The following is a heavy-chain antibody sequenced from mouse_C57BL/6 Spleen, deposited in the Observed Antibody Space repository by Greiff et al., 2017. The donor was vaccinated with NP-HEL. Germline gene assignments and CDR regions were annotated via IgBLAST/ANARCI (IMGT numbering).Heavy chain of an antibody. D-gene: IGHD2-4*01. CDR3: ARNYDYDVNYFDY. V-gene: IGHV1-4*01. Sequence: QVQLKESGAELARPGASVKMSCKASGYTFTSYTMHWVKQRPGQGLEWIGYINPSSGYTKYNQKFKDKATLTADKSSSTAYMQLSSLTSEDSAVYYCARNYDYDVNYFDYWGQGTTLTVSS. J-gene: IGHJ2*01. CDR1: GYTFTSYT. CDR2: INPSSGYT.